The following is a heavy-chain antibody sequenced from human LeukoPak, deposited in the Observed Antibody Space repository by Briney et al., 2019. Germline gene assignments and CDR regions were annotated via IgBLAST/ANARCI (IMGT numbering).Heavy chain of an antibody. CDR1: GFTFSTFA. J-gene: IGHJ4*02. Sequence: GGSLRLSCVACGFTFSTFAMIGVRQPRGKGLEWVSSIFPSGGEIHYADSVRGRFTISRDNSKSILSLQMNSLRAEDTATYYCATYRQVLLPFESWGQGTLVTVSS. CDR2: IFPSGGEI. V-gene: IGHV3-23*01. D-gene: IGHD5-18*01. CDR3: ATYRQVLLPFES.